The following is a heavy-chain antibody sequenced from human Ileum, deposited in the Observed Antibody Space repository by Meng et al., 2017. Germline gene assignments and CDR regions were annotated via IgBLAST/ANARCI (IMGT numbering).Heavy chain of an antibody. CDR1: GGSISSGDYY. CDR2: IYSNGNT. J-gene: IGHJ4*02. CDR3: ARAPKYCTNAVCSRPLDS. D-gene: IGHD2-8*01. Sequence: QVQLQKSGPRLVKPSQTLSLTCTVSGGSISSGDYYWSWVRQSPGKGPEWIGYIYSNGNTYSNPSLRGRLMISIDTSKNQFSLKLSSVTAADTAVYYCARAPKYCTNAVCSRPLDSWGQGTLVTVSS. V-gene: IGHV4-30-4*01.